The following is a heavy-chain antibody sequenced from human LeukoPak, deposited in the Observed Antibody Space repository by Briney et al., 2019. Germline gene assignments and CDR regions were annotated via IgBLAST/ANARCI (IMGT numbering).Heavy chain of an antibody. D-gene: IGHD6-13*01. CDR1: GYTFTSYG. J-gene: IGHJ5*02. V-gene: IGHV1-18*01. CDR2: TSAYNGNT. CDR3: AREGGIYNWFDP. Sequence: ASVKVSCKASGYTFTSYGISWVRQAPGQGLEWMGWTSAYNGNTNYAQKLQGRVTITADESTSTAYMELSSLRSEDTAVYYCAREGGIYNWFDPWGQGTLVTVSS.